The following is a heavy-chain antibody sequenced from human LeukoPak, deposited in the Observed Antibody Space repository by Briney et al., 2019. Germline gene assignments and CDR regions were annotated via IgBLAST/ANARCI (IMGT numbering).Heavy chain of an antibody. J-gene: IGHJ4*02. CDR1: GYTFTSYD. Sequence: DSVKVSCKASGYTFTSYDINWVRQATGQGLEWMGWMNPNSGNTGYAQKFQGRVTMTRNTSITTAYMELSSLRSEDTAVYYCARGLWFGELFQDYWGQGTLVTVSS. CDR2: MNPNSGNT. CDR3: ARGLWFGELFQDY. V-gene: IGHV1-8*01. D-gene: IGHD3-10*01.